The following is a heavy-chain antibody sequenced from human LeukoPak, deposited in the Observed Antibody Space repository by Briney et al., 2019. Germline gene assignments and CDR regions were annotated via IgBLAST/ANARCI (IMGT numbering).Heavy chain of an antibody. CDR1: GDSIGQDY. V-gene: IGHV4-59*01. D-gene: IGHD3-16*01. J-gene: IGHJ4*02. CDR3: ATAPNPDYFDY. Sequence: SSETLSLTCTVSGDSIGQDYWNWIRQPPGRGLEWIGHISNCGSANYNPSLKSRVTISVDRSKSQFSLRLNSMTAADTAFYYCATAPNPDYFDYWGQGTLATASS. CDR2: ISNCGSA.